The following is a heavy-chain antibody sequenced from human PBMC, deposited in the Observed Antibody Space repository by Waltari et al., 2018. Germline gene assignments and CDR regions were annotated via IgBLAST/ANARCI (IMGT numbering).Heavy chain of an antibody. CDR2: IKQDGSEK. V-gene: IGHV3-7*03. D-gene: IGHD1-26*01. CDR1: GFTFSSYW. CDR3: AKTVWELPNPLDY. J-gene: IGHJ4*02. Sequence: EVQLVESGGGLVQPGGSLRLSCAASGFTFSSYWMSWVRQDPGKWLEWLANIKQDGSEKYYVDSVKGRFTISRDNSKNTLYLQMNSLRAEDTAVYYCAKTVWELPNPLDYWGQGTLVTVSS.